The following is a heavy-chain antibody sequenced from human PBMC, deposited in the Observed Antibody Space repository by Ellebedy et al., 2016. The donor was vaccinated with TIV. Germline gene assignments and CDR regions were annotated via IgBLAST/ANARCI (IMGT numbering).Heavy chain of an antibody. CDR1: GYTFTSFG. D-gene: IGHD3-22*01. V-gene: IGHV1-18*01. J-gene: IGHJ4*02. Sequence: ASVKVSCKASGYTFTSFGILWVRQAPGQDLEGMGWISAYNGDTNYAAKLQGRVTMTTDTSTRTAFMALRSLRSDDTAVYYCARKGPFGYDTSGFSDYWGQGTLITVSS. CDR2: ISAYNGDT. CDR3: ARKGPFGYDTSGFSDY.